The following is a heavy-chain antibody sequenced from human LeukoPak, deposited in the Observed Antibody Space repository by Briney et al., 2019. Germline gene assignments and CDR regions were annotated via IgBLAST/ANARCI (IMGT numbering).Heavy chain of an antibody. CDR3: AREGSPYDYGDYGGEYYFDY. CDR1: GDSISSDY. J-gene: IGHJ4*02. D-gene: IGHD4-17*01. V-gene: IGHV4-59*01. CDR2: IYYSGST. Sequence: SETLSLTCNVSGDSISSDYWSWIRQPPGKGLEWIGHIYYSGSTNYNPSLKSRVTILVDASKNHFSLKVSSVTAADTAVYYCAREGSPYDYGDYGGEYYFDYWGQGTLVTVSS.